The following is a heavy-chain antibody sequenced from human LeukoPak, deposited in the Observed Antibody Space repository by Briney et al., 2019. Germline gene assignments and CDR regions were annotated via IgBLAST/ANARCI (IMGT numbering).Heavy chain of an antibody. CDR3: ARGRIAVADPFDY. V-gene: IGHV1-69*13. J-gene: IGHJ4*02. CDR2: IIPIFGTA. Sequence: SVKVSCRASGGTFSSYAISWVRQAPGQGLEWMGGIIPIFGTANYAQKFQGRVTITADESTSTAYMELSSLRSEDTAVYYCARGRIAVADPFDYWGQGTLVTVSS. D-gene: IGHD6-19*01. CDR1: GGTFSSYA.